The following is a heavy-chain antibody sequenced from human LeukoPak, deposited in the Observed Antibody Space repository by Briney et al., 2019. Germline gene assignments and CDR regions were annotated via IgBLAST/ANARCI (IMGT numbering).Heavy chain of an antibody. Sequence: PGRSLRLSCAASGFMFSNYAMSWVRQAPGKGLEWVSVISGSGGTTYYADSVKGRFTVSRDNSKNTLYVQMNSLRGEDTAVYYCAKGTYSSSSLWSDCWGQGTLVTVSS. V-gene: IGHV3-23*01. CDR1: GFMFSNYA. CDR2: ISGSGGTT. J-gene: IGHJ4*02. CDR3: AKGTYSSSSLWSDC. D-gene: IGHD6-6*01.